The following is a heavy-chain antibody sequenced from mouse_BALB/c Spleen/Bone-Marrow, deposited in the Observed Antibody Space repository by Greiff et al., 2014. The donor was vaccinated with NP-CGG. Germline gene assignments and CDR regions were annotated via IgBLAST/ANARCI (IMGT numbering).Heavy chain of an antibody. J-gene: IGHJ3*01. V-gene: IGHV1-7*01. CDR1: GYTFTSYW. CDR3: ARSATMIFAY. D-gene: IGHD2-4*01. Sequence: VQLVESGAELAKPGASVKMSCKASGYTFTSYWMHWVKQRPGQGLEWIGYINPSTGYTEYNQKFKDKATLTADKSSSTAYMQLSSLTSVDSAVYYCARSATMIFAYWGQGTLVTVSA. CDR2: INPSTGYT.